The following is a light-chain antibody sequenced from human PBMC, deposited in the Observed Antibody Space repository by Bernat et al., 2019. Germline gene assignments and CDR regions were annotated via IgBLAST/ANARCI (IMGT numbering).Light chain of an antibody. Sequence: QSALTQPASVSGSPGQSITISCTGTSSDVGGYNYVSWYQQRPGKAPKLMIYDVSNRPSGVSNRFSGAKSGNTASLTISGLQDEDEADYYCSSYTSSSIPDVFGTGTKVTVL. CDR3: SSYTSSSIPDV. CDR1: SSDVGGYNY. J-gene: IGLJ1*01. V-gene: IGLV2-14*01. CDR2: DVS.